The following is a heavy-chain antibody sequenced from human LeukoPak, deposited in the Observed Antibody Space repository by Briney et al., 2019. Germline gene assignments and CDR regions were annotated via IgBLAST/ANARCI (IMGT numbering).Heavy chain of an antibody. D-gene: IGHD4-17*01. CDR1: GFTFNYYG. V-gene: IGHV3-30*02. CDR2: IRFEGNEK. J-gene: IGHJ4*02. Sequence: GGSLRLSCAASGFTFNYYGFHWVRQAPGKGLEWVAFIRFEGNEKFYAASVKGRFTISRDNAKNSLYLQMNSLRAEDTAVYYCASCPEHYGVFRRNYFDYWGQGTLVTVSS. CDR3: ASCPEHYGVFRRNYFDY.